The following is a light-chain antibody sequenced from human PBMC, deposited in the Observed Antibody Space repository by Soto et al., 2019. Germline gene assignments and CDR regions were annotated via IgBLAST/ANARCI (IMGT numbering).Light chain of an antibody. CDR1: QSVSSY. Sequence: EIVLTQSPATLSLSPGERATLFCRASQSVSSYLAWYQQKPGQAPRLLIYDASNRATGIPARFSGSGSGTDFTLTISSLEPEDFAVYYCQQYGGSPRTFGQGTKLEMK. CDR2: DAS. V-gene: IGKV3-11*01. J-gene: IGKJ2*01. CDR3: QQYGGSPRT.